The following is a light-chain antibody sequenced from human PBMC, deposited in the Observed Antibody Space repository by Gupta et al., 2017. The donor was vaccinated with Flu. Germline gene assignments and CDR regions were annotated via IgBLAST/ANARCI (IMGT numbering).Light chain of an antibody. V-gene: IGKV3-20*01. CDR3: QQDVSAPWT. J-gene: IGKJ1*01. CDR2: GAS. Sequence: GTLSLSPGDRATLSCRASQSVSIAYVAWYQQTPGQAPRLLIYGASGRATGIPDRFSGSGSGTDFTLTISSLEPEDFAVYYCQQDVSAPWTFGQGTKVEIK. CDR1: QSVSIAY.